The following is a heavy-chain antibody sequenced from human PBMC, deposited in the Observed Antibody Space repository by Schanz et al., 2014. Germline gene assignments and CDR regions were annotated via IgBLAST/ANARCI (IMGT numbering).Heavy chain of an antibody. CDR3: ATSPQVENDPLTGYLSFDS. D-gene: IGHD3-9*01. CDR1: GDTFDNFG. CDR2: FMPFLGIT. J-gene: IGHJ4*02. V-gene: IGHV1-69*04. Sequence: QVQLVQSGAEVKKPGSSVKVSCKATGDTFDNFGISWVRQAPGQGPEWIGRFMPFLGITNLAQKFQDRVTMTADKATSTAYMELSVLRSEDTAMYYCATSPQVENDPLTGYLSFDSWGLGTLVTVSS.